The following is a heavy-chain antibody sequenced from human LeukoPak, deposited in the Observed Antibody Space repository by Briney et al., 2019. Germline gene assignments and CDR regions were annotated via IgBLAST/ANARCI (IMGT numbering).Heavy chain of an antibody. J-gene: IGHJ4*02. Sequence: RGSLRVSCAAPGXTFCNFGIHWVPQAPREGLEWVALILYDGSNQYYEDTVKGRFTISRDHSKNTLYLQMNSLRAEDTAVYYCAKGYYYESSGYYQHFDHWGQGTLVTVSS. CDR1: GXTFCNFG. D-gene: IGHD3-22*01. V-gene: IGHV3-30*02. CDR2: ILYDGSNQ. CDR3: AKGYYYESSGYYQHFDH.